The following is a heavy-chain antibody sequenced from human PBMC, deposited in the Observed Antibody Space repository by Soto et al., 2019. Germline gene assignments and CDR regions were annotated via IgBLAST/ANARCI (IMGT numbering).Heavy chain of an antibody. CDR1: GFTVSSNY. D-gene: IGHD3-16*01. CDR3: ARVGVSHYYGMDV. V-gene: IGHV3-53*01. Sequence: GGSLRLSCAASGFTVSSNYMSWVRQAPGKGLEWVSVIYSGGSTYYADSVKGRFTISRDNSKNTLYLQMNSLRAEDTAVYYCARVGVSHYYGMDVWGQGTTVTVSS. CDR2: IYSGGST. J-gene: IGHJ6*02.